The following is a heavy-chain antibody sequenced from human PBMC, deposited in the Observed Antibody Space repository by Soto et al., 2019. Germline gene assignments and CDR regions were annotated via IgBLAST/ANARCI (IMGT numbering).Heavy chain of an antibody. V-gene: IGHV3-23*01. D-gene: IGHD2-21*01. J-gene: IGHJ4*02. CDR2: ASGSGSGT. CDR3: AKGRPGVAAAPDY. Sequence: VQLLESGGGSVHPGESLRLSCAASGFTFSDYAMAWVRQAPGKGLEWVSSASGSGSGTYYADSVKGRFTISRDNSKNTLFLHMTNLTAGDTALYFCAKGRPGVAAAPDYWGQGTLVTVSS. CDR1: GFTFSDYA.